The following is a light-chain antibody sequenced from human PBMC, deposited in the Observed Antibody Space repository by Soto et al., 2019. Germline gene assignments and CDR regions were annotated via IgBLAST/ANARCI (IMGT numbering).Light chain of an antibody. J-gene: IGKJ1*01. CDR1: QSISSY. CDR2: AAS. Sequence: DIQMTQSPSSLSASVGDRVTITCRASQSISSYLTWYQQKPGKAPKLLIYAASSLQSGVPSRFSGSGSRTDFTLTISSLQPEDFATYYCQQSYSTPGTFGQGTKVEIK. CDR3: QQSYSTPGT. V-gene: IGKV1-39*01.